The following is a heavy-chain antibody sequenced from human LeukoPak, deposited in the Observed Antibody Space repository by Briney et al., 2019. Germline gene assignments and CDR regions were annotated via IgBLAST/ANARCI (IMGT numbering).Heavy chain of an antibody. Sequence: SETLSLTCTVSGGSISTYYWGWIRQPPGKGLEWIGYIYYSGNTNFNPSLKSRVTISVDTPKNQFSLKLSSVTAADTAVYYCARVGSGCFDYWGQGTLVTVSS. J-gene: IGHJ4*02. CDR1: GGSISTYY. CDR2: IYYSGNT. CDR3: ARVGSGCFDY. D-gene: IGHD6-19*01. V-gene: IGHV4-59*12.